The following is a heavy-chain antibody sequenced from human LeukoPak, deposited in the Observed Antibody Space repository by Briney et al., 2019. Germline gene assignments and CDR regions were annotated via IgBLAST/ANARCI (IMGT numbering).Heavy chain of an antibody. Sequence: GGSLRLSCAASGFTFSSYSMNWVRQAPGKGLEWVSSISSSSYIYYADSVKGRFTISRDNAKNSLYLQMNSLRAEDMALYYCAKTYSSGWDDAFDIWGQGTMVTVSS. CDR1: GFTFSSYS. J-gene: IGHJ3*02. CDR2: ISSSSYI. V-gene: IGHV3-21*04. D-gene: IGHD6-19*01. CDR3: AKTYSSGWDDAFDI.